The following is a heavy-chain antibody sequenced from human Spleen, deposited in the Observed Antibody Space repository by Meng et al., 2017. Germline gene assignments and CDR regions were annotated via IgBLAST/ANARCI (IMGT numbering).Heavy chain of an antibody. D-gene: IGHD3-16*01. CDR3: AHRRGGYFDY. Sequence: SGPTLVKPTQTLTLTCSFSGFSLSTSEEAVGWIRQPPGKALEWLALIYWHDEERYSPSLKGRLTITKDTSKNQVVLTMTNMDPVDTGTYYCAHRRGGYFDYWGQGTLVTVSS. V-gene: IGHV2-5*01. J-gene: IGHJ4*02. CDR2: IYWHDEE. CDR1: GFSLSTSEEA.